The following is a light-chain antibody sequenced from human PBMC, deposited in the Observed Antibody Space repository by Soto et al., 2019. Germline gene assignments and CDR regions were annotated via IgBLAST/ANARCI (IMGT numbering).Light chain of an antibody. CDR3: QQYGDSFT. V-gene: IGKV3-20*01. CDR1: QSVSSSY. Sequence: EIVLTKSPGTLSLSPGERATLSCRASQSVSSSYLDWCQQKPGQAPRLLIYAASSRATGIPDRFSGSGSGTDFTLTISRLEPEDFAVYYCQQYGDSFTFGGGTKVEIK. J-gene: IGKJ4*01. CDR2: AAS.